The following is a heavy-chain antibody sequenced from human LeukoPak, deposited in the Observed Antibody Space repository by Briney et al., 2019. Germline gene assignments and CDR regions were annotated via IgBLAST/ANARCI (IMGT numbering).Heavy chain of an antibody. CDR1: GFSFSDYE. CDR3: AGGPQYSGSYGD. Sequence: GGSLRLSCVVSGFSFSDYEMAWVRQAPGMGLEWISYISSSGGPIRYADAVKGRFAISRDNAKNSVSLQMNSLRVDDTGLYSCAGGPQYSGSYGDWGQGTLVTVSS. D-gene: IGHD1-26*01. J-gene: IGHJ4*02. CDR2: ISSSGGPI. V-gene: IGHV3-48*03.